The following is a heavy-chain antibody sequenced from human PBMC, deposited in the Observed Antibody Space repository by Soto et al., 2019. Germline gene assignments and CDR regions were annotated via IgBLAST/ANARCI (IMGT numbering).Heavy chain of an antibody. D-gene: IGHD3-9*01. V-gene: IGHV3-15*01. CDR2: IKSKTDGGTT. J-gene: IGHJ6*02. CDR1: GFTFSNAW. Sequence: GGSLRLSCAASGFTFSNAWMSWVRQAPGKGLEWVGRIKSKTDGGTTDYAAPVKGRFTISRDDSKNTLYLQMNSLKTEDTAVYYCTTEGYDILTGYNYYYYYGMDVWRQGTTVTVS. CDR3: TTEGYDILTGYNYYYYYGMDV.